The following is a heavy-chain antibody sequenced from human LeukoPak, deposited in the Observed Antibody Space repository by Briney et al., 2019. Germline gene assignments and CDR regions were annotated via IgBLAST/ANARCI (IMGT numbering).Heavy chain of an antibody. CDR3: ASEAFCAGGSCNVQRVAS. Sequence: ASVKVSCKASGYTFTAYYIHWVRQAPGQGLEWMGWIDTNTGATKYAQKFQGRVTITRDTSTGTAYMELSSLISGDTALYHCASEAFCAGGSCNVQRVASWGPGTLVTVSS. J-gene: IGHJ4*02. V-gene: IGHV1-2*02. CDR1: GYTFTAYY. D-gene: IGHD2-8*02. CDR2: IDTNTGAT.